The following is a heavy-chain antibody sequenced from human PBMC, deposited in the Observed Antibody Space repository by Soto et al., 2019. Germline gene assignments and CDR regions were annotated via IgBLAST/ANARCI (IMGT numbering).Heavy chain of an antibody. J-gene: IGHJ4*02. CDR1: GFTFSSYW. CDR3: AREDAYYDFWSGYYTLDY. D-gene: IGHD3-3*01. Sequence: EVQLEESGGGLVQPGGSLRLSCAASGFTFSSYWMSWVRQAPGKGLEWVANIKQDGSEKYYVDSVKGRFTISRDNAKNSLYLQMNSLRAEDTAVYYCAREDAYYDFWSGYYTLDYWGKGTLVTVSS. V-gene: IGHV3-7*01. CDR2: IKQDGSEK.